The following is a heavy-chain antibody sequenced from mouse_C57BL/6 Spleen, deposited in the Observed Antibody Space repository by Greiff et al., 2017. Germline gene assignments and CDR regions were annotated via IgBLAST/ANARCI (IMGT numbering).Heavy chain of an antibody. V-gene: IGHV1-22*01. CDR2: INPNNGGT. CDR3: AHYYGSSYVAEGYFDV. D-gene: IGHD1-1*01. Sequence: VQLQQSGPELVKPGASVKMSCKASGYTFTDYNMHWVKQSHGKSLEWIGYINPNNGGTSYNQKFKGKDTLTVNKSSSTAYMELRSLTSEDSAVYYCAHYYGSSYVAEGYFDVWGTGTTVTVSS. J-gene: IGHJ1*03. CDR1: GYTFTDYN.